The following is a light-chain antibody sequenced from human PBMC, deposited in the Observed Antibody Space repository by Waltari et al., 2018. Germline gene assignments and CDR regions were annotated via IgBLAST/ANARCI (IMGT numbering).Light chain of an antibody. CDR3: QSYDSSLSGSI. J-gene: IGLJ2*01. Sequence: SQLLPGTPPKYLVKSNINRPSWVPSRFSGSNSGTSPSLGIVGLEAEDEADYSCQSYDSSLSGSIFGEGTKLTVL. CDR2: SNI. V-gene: IGLV1-40*01.